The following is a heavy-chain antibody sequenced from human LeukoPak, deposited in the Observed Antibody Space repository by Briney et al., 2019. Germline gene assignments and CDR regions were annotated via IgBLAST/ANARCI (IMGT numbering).Heavy chain of an antibody. V-gene: IGHV1-69*08. J-gene: IGHJ4*02. CDR2: IIPILSTT. CDR1: GGTFSSFT. D-gene: IGHD2-15*01. CDR3: ASRSTVSEHPDSSGYKEY. Sequence: SVKVSCKASGGTFSSFTFNWVRQAPGQGLEWMGMIIPILSTTDYAQNFQGRVTITADKTTSTVYMELSSLISDDTAVYYCASRSTVSEHPDSSGYKEYWGQGTLVTVSS.